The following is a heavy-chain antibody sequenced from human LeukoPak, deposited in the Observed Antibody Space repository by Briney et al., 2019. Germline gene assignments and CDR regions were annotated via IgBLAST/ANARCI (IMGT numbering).Heavy chain of an antibody. D-gene: IGHD5-24*01. J-gene: IGHJ3*02. CDR3: ARVRWLRGDAFDI. Sequence: PGGSLRLSCAASGFTVSSNYISWVRQAPGKGLEWVSVIYSGGSTYYADSVKGRFTISRDNSKNTLYLQMNSLRAEDTAVYYCARVRWLRGDAFDIWGQGTMVTVSS. V-gene: IGHV3-66*01. CDR2: IYSGGST. CDR1: GFTVSSNY.